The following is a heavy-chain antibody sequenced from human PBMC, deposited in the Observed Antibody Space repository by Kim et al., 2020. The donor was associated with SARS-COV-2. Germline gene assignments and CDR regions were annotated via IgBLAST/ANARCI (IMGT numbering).Heavy chain of an antibody. CDR3: ARHLHVTTVPFYWYFDV. J-gene: IGHJ2*01. Sequence: GGSLRLSCAASGFTFGNSAMSWVRQAPGKGLEWVSGIFGSGSGTYYADSVKGRFSISRDNSQRTVSLQMYNLRAEDTAVYYCARHLHVTTVPFYWYFDVWRRGTLDTVSS. CDR2: IFGSGSGT. V-gene: IGHV3-23*01. CDR1: GFTFGNSA. D-gene: IGHD2-2*01.